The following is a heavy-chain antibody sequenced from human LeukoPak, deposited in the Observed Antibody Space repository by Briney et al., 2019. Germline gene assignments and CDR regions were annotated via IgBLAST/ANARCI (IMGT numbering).Heavy chain of an antibody. Sequence: GGSLRLSCAASGFTFVSYWMHWVRQTPGKGLVWVSRINGYGSSTDFADSVKGRFTISRDNAKNTLYLQMNSLRAEDTAVYYCARDAPGNTALDYWGQGTLVTVSS. CDR3: ARDAPGNTALDY. V-gene: IGHV3-74*01. CDR2: INGYGSST. J-gene: IGHJ4*02. D-gene: IGHD5-18*01. CDR1: GFTFVSYW.